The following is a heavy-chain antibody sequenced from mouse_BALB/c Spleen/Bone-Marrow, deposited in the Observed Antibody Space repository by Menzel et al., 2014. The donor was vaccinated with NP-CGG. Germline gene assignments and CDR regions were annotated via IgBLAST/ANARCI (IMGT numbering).Heavy chain of an antibody. J-gene: IGHJ2*01. CDR2: ISNLAYSI. CDR3: TRDRGYDGGYYFDY. V-gene: IGHV5-15*02. D-gene: IGHD2-2*01. Sequence: VQLQQSGGGVVQPGGSRKLSCAASGFNFSDYGVAWVRLAPGKGPEWVAFISNLAYSIYYADTETGRFTISRENAKNTLYLEMSSLRFEDTAMYYCTRDRGYDGGYYFDYWGQGTTLTVSS. CDR1: GFNFSDYG.